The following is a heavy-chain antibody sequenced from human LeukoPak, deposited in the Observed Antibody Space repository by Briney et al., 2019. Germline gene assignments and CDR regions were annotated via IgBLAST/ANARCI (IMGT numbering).Heavy chain of an antibody. V-gene: IGHV4-39*01. Sequence: SETLSLTCNVSGDSISSSPYYWGWIRQPPGKGLEWIASVYSSGTTYYTPSLKSRVTISIDTSKSQFPLRLSSVTAADTAVYYCARHGGPAAGLDYWGQGSLVTVSS. D-gene: IGHD6-13*01. CDR3: ARHGGPAAGLDY. J-gene: IGHJ4*02. CDR2: VYSSGTT. CDR1: GDSISSSPYY.